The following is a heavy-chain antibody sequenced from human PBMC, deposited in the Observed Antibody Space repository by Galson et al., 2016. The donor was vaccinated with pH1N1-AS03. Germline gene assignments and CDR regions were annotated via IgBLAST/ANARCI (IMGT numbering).Heavy chain of an antibody. CDR1: GGSISSRDHY. CDR3: ARHGTTGWSREEDALDI. Sequence: ETLSLTCTVSGGSISSRDHYWAWIRQTPGKGLEWIGHIYYSGNSYYNPSLKSRVNFSVDTSKNQFSLKLASVTAADTAVYYCARHGTTGWSREEDALDIWGQGTVVTVSS. D-gene: IGHD6-19*01. CDR2: IYYSGNS. J-gene: IGHJ3*02. V-gene: IGHV4-39*01.